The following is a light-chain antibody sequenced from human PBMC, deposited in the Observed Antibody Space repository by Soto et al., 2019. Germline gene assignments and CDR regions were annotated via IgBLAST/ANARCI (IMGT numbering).Light chain of an antibody. V-gene: IGLV1-51*01. J-gene: IGLJ2*01. CDR3: GTWDGSPGAPDVL. Sequence: QSVLTQPPSVSAAPGQKVTISCSGNNSNIGKNYVSWYQKLPGTAPKLLIYDNNKRPSGIPDRFSGSKSGTSATLGITGLQTGDEADYFCGTWDGSPGAPDVLFGGGTKLTVL. CDR2: DNN. CDR1: NSNIGKNY.